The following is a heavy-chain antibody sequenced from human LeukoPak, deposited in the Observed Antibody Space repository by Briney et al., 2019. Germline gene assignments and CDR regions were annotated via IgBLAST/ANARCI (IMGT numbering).Heavy chain of an antibody. D-gene: IGHD6-19*01. CDR2: ISGSGGST. J-gene: IGHJ4*02. CDR1: GFTFSSYA. V-gene: IGHV3-23*01. Sequence: PGGSLRLSCAASGFTFSSYAMSWVRQALGKELEWVSAISGSGGSTYYADSVKGRFTISRDNSKNTLYLQMNSLRAEDTAVYYCATLKQWLEMDYWGQGTLVTVSS. CDR3: ATLKQWLEMDY.